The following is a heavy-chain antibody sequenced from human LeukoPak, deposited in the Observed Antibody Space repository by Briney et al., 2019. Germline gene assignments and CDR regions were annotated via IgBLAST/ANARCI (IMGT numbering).Heavy chain of an antibody. J-gene: IGHJ6*03. Sequence: ASVKVSCKASGGTFSSYAISWVRQAPGQGLEWMGGIIPIFGTANYAQKFQGRVTITTDESTSTAYMELSSLRSEDTAVYYCARNIWEDYYYYYMDVWGKGTTVTVSS. CDR3: ARNIWEDYYYYYMDV. CDR1: GGTFSSYA. CDR2: IIPIFGTA. D-gene: IGHD1-26*01. V-gene: IGHV1-69*05.